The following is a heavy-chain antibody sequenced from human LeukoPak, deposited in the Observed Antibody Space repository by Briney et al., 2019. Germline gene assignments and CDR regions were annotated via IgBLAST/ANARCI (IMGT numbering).Heavy chain of an antibody. Sequence: GGSLRLSCAASGFTFSSHSMTWVRQAPGKGLEWISSITSSSRYIYYADSVKGRFTISRDNAKNSLFLQMNSLRADDTAFYYCARKGSQRDLLVDHWGQGTLVTVSS. CDR3: ARKGSQRDLLVDH. CDR1: GFTFSSHS. J-gene: IGHJ4*02. CDR2: ITSSSRYI. D-gene: IGHD3-10*01. V-gene: IGHV3-21*01.